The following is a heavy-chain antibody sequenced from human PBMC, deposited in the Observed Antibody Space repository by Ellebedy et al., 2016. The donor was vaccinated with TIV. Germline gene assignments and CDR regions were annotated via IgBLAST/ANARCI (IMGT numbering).Heavy chain of an antibody. V-gene: IGHV3-23*01. Sequence: PGGSLRLSCAASGFSFSSYAMSWVRQAPGKGLEWVSTISGSGGSTYYAGSVKGRFTISRDNSKNTVYLQMNSLRAEDTAGYYCAKPLYYYGSGSEAPFDYWGQGTLVTVSS. CDR2: ISGSGGST. CDR1: GFSFSSYA. J-gene: IGHJ4*02. CDR3: AKPLYYYGSGSEAPFDY. D-gene: IGHD3-10*01.